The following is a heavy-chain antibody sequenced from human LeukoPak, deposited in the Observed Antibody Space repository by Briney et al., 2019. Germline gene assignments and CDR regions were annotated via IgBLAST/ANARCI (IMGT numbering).Heavy chain of an antibody. V-gene: IGHV1-69*06. CDR3: ARAEEYYDILTGYYKREYYFDY. D-gene: IGHD3-9*01. CDR1: GGTFSSYD. Sequence: SVKVSCKASGGTFSSYDISWVRQAPGQGLEWMGGIMPMFGKTNYAQKFQGRVTTTADKATSTAYMELSSLRSEDTAVYYCARAEEYYDILTGYYKREYYFDYWGQGTLVTVSS. CDR2: IMPMFGKT. J-gene: IGHJ4*02.